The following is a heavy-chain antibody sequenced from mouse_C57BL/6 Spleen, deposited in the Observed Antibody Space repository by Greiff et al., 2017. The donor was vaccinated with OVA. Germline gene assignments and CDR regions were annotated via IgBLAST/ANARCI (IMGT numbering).Heavy chain of an antibody. CDR1: GFNIKDYY. D-gene: IGHD2-5*01. CDR2: IDPEDGDT. CDR3: TTPAYYNKGGFAY. Sequence: VQLQQSGAELVRPGASVKLSCTASGFNIKDYYMHWVKQRPEQGLEWIGRIDPEDGDTEYAPKFQGKATMTADTSSNTAYLQLSSLTSEDTAVYYCTTPAYYNKGGFAYWGQGTLVTVSA. V-gene: IGHV14-1*01. J-gene: IGHJ3*01.